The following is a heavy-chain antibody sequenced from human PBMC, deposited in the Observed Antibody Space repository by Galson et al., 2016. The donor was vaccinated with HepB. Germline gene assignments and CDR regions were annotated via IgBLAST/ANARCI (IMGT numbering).Heavy chain of an antibody. CDR2: IYGGVFT. CDR3: ARDLRYCSGGGCSPYCYGMDV. Sequence: SLRLSCAASGLTVSGNSMNWVRQAPGKGLEWVSLIYGGVFTYYADSVKGRFTISRDNSKNTLYLQMNSLRAEDTAVYFCARDLRYCSGGGCSPYCYGMDVWGQGTTVTVSS. V-gene: IGHV3-53*01. CDR1: GLTVSGNS. J-gene: IGHJ6*02. D-gene: IGHD2-15*01.